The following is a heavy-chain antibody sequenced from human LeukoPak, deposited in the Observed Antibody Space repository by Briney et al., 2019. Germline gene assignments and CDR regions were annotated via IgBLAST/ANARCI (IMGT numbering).Heavy chain of an antibody. J-gene: IGHJ6*03. CDR2: INPNSGGT. CDR3: ARDYLPWTVTGYYYYYYYMDV. D-gene: IGHD4-17*01. CDR1: GYTFTGYY. Sequence: GASVKVPCKASGYTFTGYYMRWVRQAPGQGLEWMGWINPNSGGTNYAQKFQGRVTMTRDTSISTAYMELSRLRSDDTAVYYCARDYLPWTVTGYYYYYYYMDVWGKGTTVTVSS. V-gene: IGHV1-2*02.